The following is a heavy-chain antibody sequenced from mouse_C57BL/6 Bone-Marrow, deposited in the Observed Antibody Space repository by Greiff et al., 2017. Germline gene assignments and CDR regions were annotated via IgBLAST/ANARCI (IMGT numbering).Heavy chain of an antibody. CDR3: ARGGVTTD. CDR1: GYSITSGYY. J-gene: IGHJ2*01. Sequence: VQLKESGPGLVKPSQSLSLTCSVTGYSITSGYYWNWIRQFPGNKLEWMGYISYDGSNNYNPSLKNRISITRDTSKNQFFLKLNSVTTEDTATYYCARGGVTTDWGQGTTLTVSS. CDR2: ISYDGSN. D-gene: IGHD1-1*01. V-gene: IGHV3-6*01.